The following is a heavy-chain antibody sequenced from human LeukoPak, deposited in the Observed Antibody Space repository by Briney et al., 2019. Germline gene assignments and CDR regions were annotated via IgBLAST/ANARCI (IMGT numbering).Heavy chain of an antibody. V-gene: IGHV3-15*01. J-gene: IGHJ3*02. D-gene: IGHD3-22*01. CDR1: GFTFSSYE. Sequence: GGSLRLSCAASGFTFSSYEMHWVRQAPGKGLEWVGHIKSRTDGGTAEYAAPVKGRFTISRDDSKNTLYLQMNSLKTEDTAVYYCSTRYYDTSGDTRGIWGQGTMVTVSS. CDR2: IKSRTDGGTA. CDR3: STRYYDTSGDTRGI.